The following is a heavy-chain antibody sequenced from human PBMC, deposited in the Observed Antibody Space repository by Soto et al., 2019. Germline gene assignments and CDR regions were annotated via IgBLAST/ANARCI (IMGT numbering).Heavy chain of an antibody. Sequence: SETLSLTCAVYGGSFSGYYWSWIRQPPGKGLEWIGEINHSGSTNYNPSLKSRVTISVDTSKNQFSLKLSSVTAADTAVYYCAMYYDFWSGPLRYGMDVWGQGTTVTV. CDR1: GGSFSGYY. D-gene: IGHD3-3*01. J-gene: IGHJ6*02. CDR2: INHSGST. V-gene: IGHV4-34*01. CDR3: AMYYDFWSGPLRYGMDV.